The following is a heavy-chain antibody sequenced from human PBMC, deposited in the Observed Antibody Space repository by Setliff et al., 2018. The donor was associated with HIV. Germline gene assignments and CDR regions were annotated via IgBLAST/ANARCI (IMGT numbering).Heavy chain of an antibody. Sequence: PGESLKISCAASGFTFSSYAMSWVRQAPGKGLEWVSAISGSGGSTYYADSVKGRFTISRDNSKNTLYLQMNSLRAEDTAVYYCAKDYYDSSGYYSLMCDDWGQGTLVTV. D-gene: IGHD3-22*01. CDR2: ISGSGGST. CDR1: GFTFSSYA. J-gene: IGHJ4*02. V-gene: IGHV3-23*01. CDR3: AKDYYDSSGYYSLMCDD.